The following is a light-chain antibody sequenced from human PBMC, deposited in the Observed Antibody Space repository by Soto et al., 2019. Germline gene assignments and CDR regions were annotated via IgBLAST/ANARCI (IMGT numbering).Light chain of an antibody. CDR3: ISYASINTYV. V-gene: IGLV2-14*01. CDR1: SSDVGGYDY. CDR2: DVT. Sequence: QSALTQPASVSGSPGRSITISCTGTSSDVGGYDYVSWYQQHPGKAPKLMIYDVTNRPSGVSNRFSGSKSGNTASLTISGLQAEDEADYYCISYASINTYVFGTGTKVTVL. J-gene: IGLJ1*01.